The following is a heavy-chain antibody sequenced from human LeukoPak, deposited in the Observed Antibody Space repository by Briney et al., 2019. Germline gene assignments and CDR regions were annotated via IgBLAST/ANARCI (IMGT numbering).Heavy chain of an antibody. D-gene: IGHD6-6*01. CDR3: ARDLHSSSSY. CDR2: IYYSGST. V-gene: IGHV4-31*03. CDR1: GGSISSGGYY. J-gene: IGHJ4*02. Sequence: PSETLSLTCTVSGGSISSGGYYWSWIRQHPGKGLEWIGYIYYSGSTYYNPSLKSRVTISVDTSKNQFSLELSSVTAADTAVYYCARDLHSSSSYWGQGTLVTVSS.